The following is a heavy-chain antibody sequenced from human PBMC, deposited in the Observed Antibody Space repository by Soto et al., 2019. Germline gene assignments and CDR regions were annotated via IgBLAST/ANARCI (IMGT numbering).Heavy chain of an antibody. D-gene: IGHD6-13*01. J-gene: IGHJ3*02. CDR3: AREGRGSSWPAFDI. Sequence: GGSLRLSCAASGFTFSSYWMSWVRQAPGKGLEWVANIKQDGSEKYYVDSVKGRFTISRDNAKNSLYLQMNSLRAEDTAVYYCAREGRGSSWPAFDIWGQGTMVTVSS. CDR1: GFTFSSYW. CDR2: IKQDGSEK. V-gene: IGHV3-7*03.